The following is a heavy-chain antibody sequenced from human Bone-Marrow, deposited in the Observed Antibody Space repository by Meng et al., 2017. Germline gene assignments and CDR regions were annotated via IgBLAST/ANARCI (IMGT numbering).Heavy chain of an antibody. V-gene: IGHV4-39*01. Sequence: QLQLQESGPGLVKPSETLSRTCTVSGGSISSSSFYWGWVRQPPGKGLEWIGSIYYRGSTYHNPSLKSRVIISVDTSKNQFSLKLSSVTAADTAVYYCARQAGVAARRGNFDDWGQGTLVTVSS. CDR3: ARQAGVAARRGNFDD. J-gene: IGHJ4*02. D-gene: IGHD6-6*01. CDR1: GGSISSSSFY. CDR2: IYYRGST.